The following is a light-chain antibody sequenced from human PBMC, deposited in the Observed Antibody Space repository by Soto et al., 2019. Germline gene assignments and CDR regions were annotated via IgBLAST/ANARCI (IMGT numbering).Light chain of an antibody. CDR3: QQRSI. CDR1: QSVSSY. J-gene: IGKJ4*01. V-gene: IGKV3-11*01. CDR2: DAS. Sequence: EIVLTQSPATLSLSPVERATLSCRASQSVSSYLAWYQQKPGQAPRLLIYDASNRATGIPARFSGSGSGTDFTLTISSLEPEDFAVYYCQQRSIFGGGTKVEIK.